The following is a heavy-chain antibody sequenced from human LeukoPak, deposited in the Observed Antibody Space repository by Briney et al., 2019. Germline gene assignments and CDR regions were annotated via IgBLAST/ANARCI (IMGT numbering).Heavy chain of an antibody. J-gene: IGHJ6*02. CDR1: GFTLSSYF. CDR3: VRKFPGYNGMDV. CDR2: INSDGTNK. V-gene: IGHV3-74*03. Sequence: PGGSLRLSCAASGFTLSSYFMHWVRQVPGKGLVWVSRINSDGTNKVYADSVKGRVTISRDNAENTLYLQMNSLRAEDTAVYYCVRKFPGYNGMDVWGQGTTVIVSS. D-gene: IGHD1-1*01.